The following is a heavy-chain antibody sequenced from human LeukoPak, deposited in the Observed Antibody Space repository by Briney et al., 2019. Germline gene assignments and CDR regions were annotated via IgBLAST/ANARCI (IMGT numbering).Heavy chain of an antibody. CDR1: EFTFSKYT. V-gene: IGHV3-21*01. CDR2: ISSSSNI. CDR3: ARDLLAVTPKYYGMDV. J-gene: IGHJ6*02. D-gene: IGHD2-21*02. Sequence: TPGGSLRLSCADSEFTFSKYTMNWVRQAPGEGLEWISSISSSSNIYYADSVKGRFTISRDNAKNSLYLQMNSLRVEDTAVYYCARDLLAVTPKYYGMDVWGQGSTVTVSS.